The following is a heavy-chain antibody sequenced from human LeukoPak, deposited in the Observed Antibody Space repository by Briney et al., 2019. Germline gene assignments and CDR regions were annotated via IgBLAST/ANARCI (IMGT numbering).Heavy chain of an antibody. Sequence: GGSMRLACAASGLSPINIYMSWVRQAQGKGLEWVSVIYEGDSTYYPDSVKGRFTINRDNSKNTLYLQMNSLRAEDTAVYYCAREESGSYFRYWGQGTLVTVSS. CDR1: GLSPINIY. CDR3: AREESGSYFRY. D-gene: IGHD1-26*01. CDR2: IYEGDST. J-gene: IGHJ4*02. V-gene: IGHV3-53*01.